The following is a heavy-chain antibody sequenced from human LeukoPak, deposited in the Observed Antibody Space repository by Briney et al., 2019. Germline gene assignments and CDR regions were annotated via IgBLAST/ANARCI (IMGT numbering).Heavy chain of an antibody. CDR2: IYYSGST. V-gene: IGHV4-59*01. CDR3: ARPYYDSSGYHDAFDI. CDR1: GGSISSYY. Sequence: TSETLSLTCTVSGGSISSYYWSWIRQPPGKGLEWIGYIYYSGSTNYNPSLKSRVTISVDTSKNQFPLKLSSVTAADTAVYYCARPYYDSSGYHDAFDIWGQGTMVTVSS. J-gene: IGHJ3*02. D-gene: IGHD3-22*01.